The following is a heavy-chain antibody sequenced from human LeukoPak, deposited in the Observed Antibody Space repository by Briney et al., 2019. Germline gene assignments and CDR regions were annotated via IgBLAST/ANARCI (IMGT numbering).Heavy chain of an antibody. V-gene: IGHV1-69*05. CDR2: IIPIFGTA. Sequence: GASVKVSCKASGGTFISYAISWVRQAPGQGLEWMGGIIPIFGTANYAQKFQGRVTITTDESTSTAYMELSSLRSEDTAVYYCARSAYGDYAYYYYYYYMDVWGTGTTVTVSS. CDR1: GGTFISYA. CDR3: ARSAYGDYAYYYYYYYMDV. D-gene: IGHD4-17*01. J-gene: IGHJ6*03.